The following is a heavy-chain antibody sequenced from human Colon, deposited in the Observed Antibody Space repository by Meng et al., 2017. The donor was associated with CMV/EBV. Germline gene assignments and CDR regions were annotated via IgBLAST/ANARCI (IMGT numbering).Heavy chain of an antibody. D-gene: IGHD2-21*02. CDR1: GFSLTGHG. Sequence: GRSLRLSCDASGFSLTGHGMHWVRQAPGKGLEWLSIIWFDGSKKYYLDSVKGRFTISRDVSKNTLYLEMNSLRLEDTAVYFCAKDVAVTTGLGVWGQGTTVTVSS. CDR3: AKDVAVTTGLGV. V-gene: IGHV3-33*03. CDR2: IWFDGSKK. J-gene: IGHJ6*02.